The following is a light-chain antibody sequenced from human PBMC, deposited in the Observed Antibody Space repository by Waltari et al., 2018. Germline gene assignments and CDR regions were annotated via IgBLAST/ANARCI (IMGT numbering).Light chain of an antibody. CDR3: SSHTARSLLGV. Sequence: QSVLTQPASVSGSPGQSITISCTGSSHDVDDFNYVAWYQQHPDKAPKLILFDVTTRASGVATRFSGSKSANTASRTISGLQAEDEGFDCCSSHTARSLLGVFGGGTKLTVL. CDR2: DVT. CDR1: SHDVDDFNY. V-gene: IGLV2-14*03. J-gene: IGLJ3*02.